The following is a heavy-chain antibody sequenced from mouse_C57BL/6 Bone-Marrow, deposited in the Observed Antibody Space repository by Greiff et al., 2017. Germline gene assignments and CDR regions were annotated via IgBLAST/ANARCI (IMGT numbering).Heavy chain of an antibody. CDR2: IYPRSGNT. V-gene: IGHV1-81*01. CDR1: GYTFTSYG. CDR3: ARLWDDYDAWFAY. D-gene: IGHD2-4*01. Sequence: QVQLQQSGAELARPGASVKLSCKASGYTFTSYGISWVKQRTGQGLEWIGEIYPRSGNTYYNEKFKGKATLTADKSSSTAYMELRSLTSEDSAVYFCARLWDDYDAWFAYWGQGTLVTVSA. J-gene: IGHJ3*01.